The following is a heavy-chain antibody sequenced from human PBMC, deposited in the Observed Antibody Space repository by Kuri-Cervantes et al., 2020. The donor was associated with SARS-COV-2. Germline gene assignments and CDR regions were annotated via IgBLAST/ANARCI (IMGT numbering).Heavy chain of an antibody. V-gene: IGHV4-61*08. CDR1: GGSISSGGYY. CDR2: IYYSGST. D-gene: IGHD3-22*01. J-gene: IGHJ4*02. CDR3: AREGPKGGGYYLTIFDY. Sequence: SETLSLTCTVSGGSISSGGYYWSWIRQRPGKGLEWIGYIYYSGSTNYNPSLKSRVTISVDTSKNQFSLKLSSVTAADTAVYYCAREGPKGGGYYLTIFDYWGQGTLVTVSS.